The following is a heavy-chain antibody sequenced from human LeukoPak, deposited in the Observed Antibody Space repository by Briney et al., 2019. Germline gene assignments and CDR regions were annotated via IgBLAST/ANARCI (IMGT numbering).Heavy chain of an antibody. CDR1: GDIVSGNRAT. J-gene: IGHJ4*02. V-gene: IGHV6-1*01. Sequence: SQTLSLTCAISGDIVSGNRATWNWLRQSPSRGLEWLGRIYYRSKWYADYAVSVKGRITINPDTSKNQFSLLLNSVTPEDTAIYYCAILRTASSFDFWGQGTLVTVSS. CDR2: IYYRSKWYA. D-gene: IGHD1-1*01. CDR3: AILRTASSFDF.